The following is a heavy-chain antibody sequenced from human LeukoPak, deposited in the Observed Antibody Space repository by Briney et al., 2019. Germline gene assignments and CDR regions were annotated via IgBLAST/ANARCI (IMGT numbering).Heavy chain of an antibody. CDR3: ARRQDVVVIVHGMDI. Sequence: PGGSLRLSCAASGFTFSTFSMNWVRQAPGKGLEWVAVISYDGSNKYYADSVKGRFTISRDNSKNTLFLEMNSLRAEDTALYYCARRQDVVVIVHGMDIWGQGTTVTVSS. CDR2: ISYDGSNK. CDR1: GFTFSTFS. V-gene: IGHV3-30*03. J-gene: IGHJ6*02. D-gene: IGHD2/OR15-2a*01.